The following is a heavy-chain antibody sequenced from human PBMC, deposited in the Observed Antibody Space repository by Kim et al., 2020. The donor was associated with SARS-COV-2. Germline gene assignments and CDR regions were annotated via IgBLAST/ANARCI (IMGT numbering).Heavy chain of an antibody. Sequence: NYNPSLKSRVTISVDTSKGQFSLKLTSVTAADTAVYYCASLYGDFDDYWGQGTLVSVSS. V-gene: IGHV4-34*01. CDR3: ASLYGDFDDY. J-gene: IGHJ4*02. D-gene: IGHD4-17*01.